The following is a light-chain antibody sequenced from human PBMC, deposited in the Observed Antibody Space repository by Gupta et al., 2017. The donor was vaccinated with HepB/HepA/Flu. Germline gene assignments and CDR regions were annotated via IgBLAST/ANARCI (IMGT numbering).Light chain of an antibody. CDR3: QQRSNWPPWT. CDR2: YES. CDR1: QSVSSY. J-gene: IGKJ1*01. V-gene: IGKV3-11*01. Sequence: EIVLTQSQATLSLSPGERATLSCRASQSVSSYLAWYQQKHGQAPRLLIYYESNRDTGISARFSGGGDGKEVSITISSREQEDFAGYYYQQRSNWPPWTFGQGTKVEIK.